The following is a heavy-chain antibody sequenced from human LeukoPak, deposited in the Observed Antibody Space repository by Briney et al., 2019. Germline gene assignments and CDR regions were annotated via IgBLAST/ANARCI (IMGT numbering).Heavy chain of an antibody. CDR3: AREPLSQTQSGFDY. Sequence: ASVKVSCKASGYTFTGYYMHWVRQAPGQGLEWMGWINPNSGGTNYAQKFQGWVTMTRDTSISTAYMELSRLRSDDTAVYYCAREPLSQTQSGFDYWAREPWSPSPQ. CDR2: INPNSGGT. CDR1: GYTFTGYY. D-gene: IGHD2/OR15-2a*01. V-gene: IGHV1-2*04. J-gene: IGHJ4*02.